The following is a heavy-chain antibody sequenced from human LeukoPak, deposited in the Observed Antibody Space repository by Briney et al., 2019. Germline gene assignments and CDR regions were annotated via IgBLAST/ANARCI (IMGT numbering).Heavy chain of an antibody. J-gene: IGHJ4*02. CDR2: ISSSSSYI. CDR3: ARGRSDGADY. CDR1: GFTFSSYA. Sequence: GGSLRLSCAASGFTFSSYAMSWVRQAPGKGLEWVSSISSSSSYIYYADSVKGRFTISRDNAKNSLYLQMNSLRAEDTAVYYCARGRSDGADYWGQGTLVTVSS. D-gene: IGHD4-17*01. V-gene: IGHV3-21*01.